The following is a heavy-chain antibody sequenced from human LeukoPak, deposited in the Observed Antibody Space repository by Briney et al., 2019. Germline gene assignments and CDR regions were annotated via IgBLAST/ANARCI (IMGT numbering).Heavy chain of an antibody. CDR3: ARDRFRSSSSLFGY. V-gene: IGHV1-2*02. J-gene: IGHJ4*02. D-gene: IGHD6-6*01. Sequence: ASVKVSCKASGYTFTGYYMHWVRQAPGQGLEWMGWINPNSGGTNYAQEFQGRVSMTRDTSISTAYMELSRLRSDDTAVYYCARDRFRSSSSLFGYWGQGTLVTVSS. CDR2: INPNSGGT. CDR1: GYTFTGYY.